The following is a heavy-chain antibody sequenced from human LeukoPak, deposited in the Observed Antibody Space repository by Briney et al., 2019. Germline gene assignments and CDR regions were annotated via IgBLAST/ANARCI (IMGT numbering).Heavy chain of an antibody. CDR1: GGSISSYY. CDR2: IYYSGST. CDR3: ARHVVYGGNYGAFDI. Sequence: SSETLSLTCTVSGGSISSYYWSWIRQPPGKGLEWIGYIYYSGSTNYNPSLKSRVTISVDTSKNQFSLKLSSVTAADTAVYYCARHVVYGGNYGAFDIWGQGTMVTVSS. V-gene: IGHV4-59*08. D-gene: IGHD4-23*01. J-gene: IGHJ3*02.